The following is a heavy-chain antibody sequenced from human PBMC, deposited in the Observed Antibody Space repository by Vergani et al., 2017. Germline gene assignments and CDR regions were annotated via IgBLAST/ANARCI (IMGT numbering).Heavy chain of an antibody. CDR1: GYTFTSYG. J-gene: IGHJ6*02. V-gene: IGHV1-18*01. CDR3: ARDIVHYGGNSFVASYYYYYGMDV. CDR2: ISAYNGNT. Sequence: QVQLVQSGAEVKKPGASVKVSCKASGYTFTSYGISWVRQAPGQGLEWMGWISAYNGNTNYAQKLQGRVTMTTDTSTSTAYMELRSLRSDDTAVYYCARDIVHYGGNSFVASYYYYYGMDVWGQGTTVTVSS. D-gene: IGHD4-23*01.